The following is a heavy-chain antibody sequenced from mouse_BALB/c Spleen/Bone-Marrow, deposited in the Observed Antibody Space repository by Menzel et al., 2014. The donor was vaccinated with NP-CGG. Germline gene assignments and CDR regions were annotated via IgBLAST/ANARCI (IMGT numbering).Heavy chain of an antibody. J-gene: IGHJ4*01. D-gene: IGHD4-1*01. CDR2: IDPANGNT. V-gene: IGHV14-3*02. Sequence: EVQLQQSGAELVKPGASVRLSCTTSGINFKDTFMHWVKQRPEQGLEWIGRIDPANGNTKYDPKFQGKATITADTSSNTAYLQLSSLTSEDTAVYYCARWEYYAMDYWGQGTSVTVSS. CDR3: ARWEYYAMDY. CDR1: GINFKDTF.